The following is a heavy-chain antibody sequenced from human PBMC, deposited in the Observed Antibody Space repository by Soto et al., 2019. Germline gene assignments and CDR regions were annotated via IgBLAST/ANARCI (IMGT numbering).Heavy chain of an antibody. CDR2: IRSKAYGGTT. J-gene: IGHJ6*02. CDR1: GFTFGDYA. CDR3: TRDALYSGSYYVYWGRRGDYYGMDV. V-gene: IGHV3-49*04. Sequence: GGSLRLSCTASGFTFGDYAMSWVRQAPGKGREWVGFIRSKAYGGTTEYAASVKGRFTISRDDSKSIAYLQMNSLKTEDTAVYYCTRDALYSGSYYVYWGRRGDYYGMDVWGQGTTVTVSS. D-gene: IGHD1-26*01.